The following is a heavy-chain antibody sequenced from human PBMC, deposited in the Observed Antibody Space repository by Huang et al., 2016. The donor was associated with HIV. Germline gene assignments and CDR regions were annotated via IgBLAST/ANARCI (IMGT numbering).Heavy chain of an antibody. Sequence: EVQLLESGGGLVQPGGSFRLSCVTSGFTFSNYIMAWVRQAPGKGRPWVSAIGTRGINTFYSGSVKGRFTISRENSKNTLYLQMNSLRVEDTGVYYCAKVRLGGGYLDYFGQGALVTVSS. CDR3: AKVRLGGGYLDY. V-gene: IGHV3-23*01. CDR1: GFTFSNYI. J-gene: IGHJ4*02. CDR2: IGTRGINT. D-gene: IGHD2-15*01.